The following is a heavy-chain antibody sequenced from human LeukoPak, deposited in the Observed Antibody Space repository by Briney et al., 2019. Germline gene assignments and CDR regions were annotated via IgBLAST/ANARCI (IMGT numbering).Heavy chain of an antibody. CDR3: ARGGVAGGMDV. CDR2: INSDGYSI. V-gene: IGHV3-74*01. CDR1: GFTFSSYW. Sequence: GGSLRLSCAVSGFTFSSYWMHWVRQAPGEGLVWVSRINSDGYSIGYADSVKGRFTISRDNAKNTLLLQVNSLRAEDTAVYYCARGGVAGGMDVWGQGTTVTVSS. J-gene: IGHJ6*02. D-gene: IGHD6-19*01.